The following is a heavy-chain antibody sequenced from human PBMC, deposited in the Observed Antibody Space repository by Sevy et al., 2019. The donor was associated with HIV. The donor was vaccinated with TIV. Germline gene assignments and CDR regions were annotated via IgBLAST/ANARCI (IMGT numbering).Heavy chain of an antibody. V-gene: IGHV3-9*01. Sequence: GGSLRLSCAASGFTFDDYAMHWVRQAPGKGLEWVSGISWNSGSIGYADSVKGRFTISRVNAKNSLYLQMNSLRAEDTALYYCAKALSFSPGARGYYFDYWGQGTLVTVSS. J-gene: IGHJ4*02. CDR2: ISWNSGSI. D-gene: IGHD2-2*01. CDR3: AKALSFSPGARGYYFDY. CDR1: GFTFDDYA.